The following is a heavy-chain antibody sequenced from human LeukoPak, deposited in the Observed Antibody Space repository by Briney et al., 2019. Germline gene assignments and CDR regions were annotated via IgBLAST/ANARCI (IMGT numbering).Heavy chain of an antibody. Sequence: SETPSLTCAVYGGSFSGYYWSWIRPPPGKGLEWIGEINHSGSTNYNPSLKSRVTISVDTSKNQFSLKLSSVTAADTAVYYCARRAGYYGSGSYYYWGQGTLVTVSS. D-gene: IGHD3-10*01. J-gene: IGHJ4*02. CDR3: ARRAGYYGSGSYYY. CDR2: INHSGST. CDR1: GGSFSGYY. V-gene: IGHV4-34*01.